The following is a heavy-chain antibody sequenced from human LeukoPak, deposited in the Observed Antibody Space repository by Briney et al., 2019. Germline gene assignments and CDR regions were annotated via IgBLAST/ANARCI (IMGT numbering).Heavy chain of an antibody. CDR3: ARGRAYYDSKAFDI. CDR2: IYYSGST. V-gene: IGHV4-31*03. D-gene: IGHD3-22*01. CDR1: GGSISSGGYY. Sequence: PSETLSLTCTVSGGSISSGGYYWSWIRQHPGKGLEWIGYIYYSGSTYYNPSLKSRVSMSVDTSKNQFSLKLSSVTAADTAVYYCARGRAYYDSKAFDIWGQGTMVTVSS. J-gene: IGHJ3*02.